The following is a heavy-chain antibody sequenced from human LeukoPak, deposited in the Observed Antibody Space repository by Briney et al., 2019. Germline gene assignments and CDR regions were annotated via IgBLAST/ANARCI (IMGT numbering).Heavy chain of an antibody. CDR3: AKDRSLRFLEY. V-gene: IGHV3-33*06. Sequence: GGSLRLSXAASGYTFNTYGMHWVRQPPGKGLEWVAVIYYDASNEYYADSVKGRFTISKDNSRSTVYLEMNNLRADDTAIYYCAKDRSLRFLEYWGQGTLVTVSS. J-gene: IGHJ4*02. CDR1: GYTFNTYG. CDR2: IYYDASNE. D-gene: IGHD3-3*01.